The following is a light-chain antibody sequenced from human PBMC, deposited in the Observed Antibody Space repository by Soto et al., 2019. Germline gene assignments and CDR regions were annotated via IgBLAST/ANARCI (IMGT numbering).Light chain of an antibody. J-gene: IGLJ1*01. CDR3: QSYDSSLSAYV. CDR1: NSNIGAGYD. V-gene: IGLV1-40*01. Sequence: QSVLTQPPSVSGAPGQRVTISCTGSNSNIGAGYDVHWYQQLPGTPPKLLIFGDTNRPSGVPDRFSGSKSGTSASLAITGLQADDEADYYCQSYDSSLSAYVFGSGTKVTVL. CDR2: GDT.